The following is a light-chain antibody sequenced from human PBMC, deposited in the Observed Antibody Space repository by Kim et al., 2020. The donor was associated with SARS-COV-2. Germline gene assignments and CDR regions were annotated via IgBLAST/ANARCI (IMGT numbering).Light chain of an antibody. CDR3: QQYGSSPYT. CDR2: GAS. Sequence: LSPGERATLSCRASLSVSNNYLAWYQQKPGQAPRLLIYGASSRATDIPDRFSGSGSGTDFTLTISRLEPEDFAVYYCQQYGSSPYTFGQGTKLEI. V-gene: IGKV3-20*01. CDR1: LSVSNNY. J-gene: IGKJ2*01.